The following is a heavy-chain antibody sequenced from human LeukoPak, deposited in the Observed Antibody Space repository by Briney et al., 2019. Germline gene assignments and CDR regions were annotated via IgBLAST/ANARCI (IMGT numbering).Heavy chain of an antibody. CDR2: INHSGST. J-gene: IGHJ4*02. CDR3: ARGKPRYSSSWRPFDY. V-gene: IGHV4-34*01. CDR1: GGSFSGYY. D-gene: IGHD6-13*01. Sequence: PSETLSLTCAVYGGSFSGYYWSWIRQPPGKGLEWIGEINHSGSTNYNPSLKSRVTISVDTSKNQFSLKLSSVTAADTAVYCCARGKPRYSSSWRPFDYWGQGTLVTVSS.